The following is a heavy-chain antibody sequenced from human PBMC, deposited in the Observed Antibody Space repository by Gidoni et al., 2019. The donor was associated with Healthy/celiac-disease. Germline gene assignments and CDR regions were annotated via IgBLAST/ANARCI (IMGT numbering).Heavy chain of an antibody. D-gene: IGHD1-20*01. J-gene: IGHJ6*02. V-gene: IGHV3-43*01. Sequence: GRFTISRDNSKNSLYLQMNSLRTEDTALYYCAKDQYHITGPYYYYGMDVWGQGTTVTVSS. CDR3: AKDQYHITGPYYYYGMDV.